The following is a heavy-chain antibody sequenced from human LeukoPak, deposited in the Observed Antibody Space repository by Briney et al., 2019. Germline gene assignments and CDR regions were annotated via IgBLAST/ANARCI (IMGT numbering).Heavy chain of an antibody. J-gene: IGHJ4*02. CDR3: AKEEDCSSTSCYVGQFDY. CDR2: ISAYNGNT. D-gene: IGHD2-2*01. Sequence: GASVKVSCKASAYTFTSYGISWVRQAPGQGLEWMGWISAYNGNTNYAQKPQGRVTMTTDTSTSTAYMELRSLRSDDTAVYYCAKEEDCSSTSCYVGQFDYWGQGTLVTVSS. CDR1: AYTFTSYG. V-gene: IGHV1-18*01.